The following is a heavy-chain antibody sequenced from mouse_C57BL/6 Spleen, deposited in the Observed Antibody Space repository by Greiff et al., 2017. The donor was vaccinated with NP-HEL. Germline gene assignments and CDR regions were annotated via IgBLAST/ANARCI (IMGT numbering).Heavy chain of an antibody. CDR2: IDPETGGT. J-gene: IGHJ2*01. V-gene: IGHV1-15*01. CDR3: TRNYDDCFDY. CDR1: GYTFTDYE. D-gene: IGHD2-4*01. Sequence: QVQLQQSGAELVRPGASVTLSCKASGYTFTDYEMHWVKQTPVHGLEWIGAIDPETGGTAYNQKFEGKAILTADKSSSTAYMELRSLTSEDSAVYYCTRNYDDCFDYWGQGTTLTVSS.